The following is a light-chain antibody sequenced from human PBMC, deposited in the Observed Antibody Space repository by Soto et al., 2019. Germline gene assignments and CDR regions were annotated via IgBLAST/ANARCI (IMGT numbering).Light chain of an antibody. CDR2: AAS. V-gene: IGKV1-9*01. J-gene: IGKJ4*01. Sequence: DIQLTQSPSFLSASAGDRVTITCRASQGISSYLAWYQQEPGEAPKLLIYAASTLQSGVPSRFSGSGSGTDFTLTISSLQPEDFATYYCQQLNTYPLTFGGGTKVDIK. CDR3: QQLNTYPLT. CDR1: QGISSY.